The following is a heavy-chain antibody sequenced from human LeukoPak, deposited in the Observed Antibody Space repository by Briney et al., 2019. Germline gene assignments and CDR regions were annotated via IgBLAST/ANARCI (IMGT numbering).Heavy chain of an antibody. CDR3: ARGGRDGYNPLLY. J-gene: IGHJ4*02. CDR1: GFTFSSYW. D-gene: IGHD5-24*01. CDR2: ISSSSSYI. Sequence: SGGSLRLSCAASGFTFSSYWMNWVRQAPGKGLEWVSSISSSSSYIYYADSVKGRFTISRDNAKNSLYLQMNSLRAEDTAVYYCARGGRDGYNPLLYWGQGTLVTVSS. V-gene: IGHV3-21*01.